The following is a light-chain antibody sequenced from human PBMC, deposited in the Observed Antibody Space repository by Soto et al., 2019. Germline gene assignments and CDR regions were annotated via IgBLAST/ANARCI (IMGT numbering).Light chain of an antibody. V-gene: IGLV2-14*01. Sequence: QSALTQPPSASGSPGQSVTISCTGASSDFGDHKSVSWYQHHPGKAPKLIIYEVNYRPSGVSSRFSGSRSGNTASLTISGLQAEDEAHYYCSSSTDTSILFGGGTKLTVL. CDR3: SSSTDTSIL. J-gene: IGLJ2*01. CDR1: SSDFGDHKS. CDR2: EVN.